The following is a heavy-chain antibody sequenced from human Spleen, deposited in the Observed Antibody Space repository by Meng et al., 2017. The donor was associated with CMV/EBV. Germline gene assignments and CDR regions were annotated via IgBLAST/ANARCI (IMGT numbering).Heavy chain of an antibody. CDR2: IYSSGRT. V-gene: IGHV4-30-4*01. J-gene: IGHJ4*02. D-gene: IGHD3-3*01. CDR3: ARLESGFFDS. Sequence: TCTGSGGSITSGNYYWSWIRQPPGKGLEWIGHIYSSGRTYYNPSLKSRLTISVDTSKNQFLLKLSSVTAADTAVYYCARLESGFFDSWGQGTLVTVSS. CDR1: GGSITSGNYY.